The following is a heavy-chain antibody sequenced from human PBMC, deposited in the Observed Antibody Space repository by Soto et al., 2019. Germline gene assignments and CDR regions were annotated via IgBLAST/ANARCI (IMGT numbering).Heavy chain of an antibody. D-gene: IGHD2-15*01. CDR3: ARGDCVRGTCYSLTASFYYYMDV. CDR1: GFTFSNYW. J-gene: IGHJ6*03. CDR2: INSDGSVS. V-gene: IGHV3-74*02. Sequence: EVQLVESGGGLVQPGGSLRLSCAASGFTFSNYWMYWVRQAPGKGLEWVSRINSDGSVSSHADSVKGRLTISRDNVKNTLYLHMDRLRAEETAVYSCARGDCVRGTCYSLTASFYYYMDVWGKGTTVTVFS.